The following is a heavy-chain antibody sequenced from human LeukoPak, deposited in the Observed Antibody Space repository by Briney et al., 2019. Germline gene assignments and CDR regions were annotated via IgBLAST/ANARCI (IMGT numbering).Heavy chain of an antibody. V-gene: IGHV3-7*01. J-gene: IGHJ3*02. D-gene: IGHD3-3*01. CDR3: ARVRWREETYYETFDM. CDR2: IKQDGSEK. Sequence: GGSLRLSCTASEFTFSNYWMTWVRQAPGKGLEWLANIKQDGSEKHYVDSVEGRFTISRDNTKNSVYLQLNGLRAEDTAVYYCARVRWREETYYETFDMWGQGTKVTVSS. CDR1: EFTFSNYW.